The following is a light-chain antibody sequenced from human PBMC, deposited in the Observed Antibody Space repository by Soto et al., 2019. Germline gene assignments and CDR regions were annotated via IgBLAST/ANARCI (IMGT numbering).Light chain of an antibody. Sequence: VMTQTPLSRPVTLAPPASVSCRSNQGLVLSDGIACFSCFQQWRGRSRRRLIGEVSMRDSGVPVRCSGRGTVTDFALKISRVEAEDVGVYYCMQGTHWPSTFGQGTRLEIK. J-gene: IGKJ5*01. V-gene: IGKV2-30*02. CDR1: QGLVLSDGIAC. CDR2: EVS. CDR3: MQGTHWPST.